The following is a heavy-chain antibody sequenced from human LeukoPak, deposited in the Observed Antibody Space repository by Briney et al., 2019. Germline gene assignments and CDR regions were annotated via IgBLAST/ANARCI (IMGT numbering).Heavy chain of an antibody. Sequence: GGSLRLSCAASGFTFSSYSMNWVRQAPGKGLEWVSYISSSSSTIYYADSVKGRFTISRDNAKNSLYLQMNSLRAEDTAVYYCARDKMYYDSSGYYYEGYYYYYMDVWGKGTTVTVSS. CDR1: GFTFSSYS. D-gene: IGHD3-22*01. J-gene: IGHJ6*03. CDR3: ARDKMYYDSSGYYYEGYYYYYMDV. CDR2: ISSSSSTI. V-gene: IGHV3-48*01.